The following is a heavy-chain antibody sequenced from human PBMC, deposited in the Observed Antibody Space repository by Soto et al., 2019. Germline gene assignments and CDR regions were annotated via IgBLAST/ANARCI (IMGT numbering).Heavy chain of an antibody. J-gene: IGHJ4*02. CDR2: ISAYNGNK. CDR3: ARTGGGMAARPLEY. Sequence: QVQLVQSGGEVKKPGASVEVSCRTSGYMFTTYGISWVRQAPGQGLEWMAWISAYNGNKKYAQKFKGRVTMTTDTSTSTVSMELRNRTFDDTGTYFCARTGGGMAARPLEYWGQGTLVTVSS. D-gene: IGHD6-6*01. CDR1: GYMFTTYG. V-gene: IGHV1-18*04.